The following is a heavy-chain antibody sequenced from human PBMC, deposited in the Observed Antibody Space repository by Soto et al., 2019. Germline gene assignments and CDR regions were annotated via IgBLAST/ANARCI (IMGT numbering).Heavy chain of an antibody. CDR3: ARGGYSYGYWRYGYYYYGMDV. J-gene: IGHJ6*02. Sequence: SETLSPTCXVSGGSISSYYWSWIRQPPGKGLEWIGEINHSGSTNYNPSLKSRVTISVDTSKNQFSLKLSSVTAADTAVYYCARGGYSYGYWRYGYYYYGMDVWGQGTTVTVSS. CDR1: GGSISSYY. D-gene: IGHD5-18*01. V-gene: IGHV4-59*12. CDR2: INHSGST.